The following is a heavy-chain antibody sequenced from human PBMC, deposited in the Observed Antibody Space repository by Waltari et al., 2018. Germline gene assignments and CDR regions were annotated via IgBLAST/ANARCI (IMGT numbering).Heavy chain of an antibody. CDR2: IYHSGST. D-gene: IGHD4-17*01. J-gene: IGHJ4*02. V-gene: IGHV4-39*07. Sequence: QLQLQESGPGLVKPSETLSLTCTVSGGSISSSSYYWGWIRQPPGKGLEWIGSIYHSGSTYYNPSLKSRVTISVDTSKNQFSLKLSSVTAADTAVYYCAIDPYGDSPFDYWGQGTLVTVSS. CDR3: AIDPYGDSPFDY. CDR1: GGSISSSSYY.